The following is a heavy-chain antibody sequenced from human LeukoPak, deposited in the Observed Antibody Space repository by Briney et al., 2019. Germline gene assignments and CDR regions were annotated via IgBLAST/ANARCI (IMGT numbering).Heavy chain of an antibody. CDR2: INGVGGRT. D-gene: IGHD3-22*01. CDR3: AKGMYYYDSSGYSSPIDY. CDR1: GFTFDDYP. J-gene: IGHJ4*02. V-gene: IGHV3-43*02. Sequence: RPGGSLRLSCAASGFTFDDYPMHWVRQGPGKGLEWVSLINGVGGRTYYVDSVKGRFTISRDNSKNSLYLQMNSLRTEDTALYYCAKGMYYYDSSGYSSPIDYWGQGTLVTVSS.